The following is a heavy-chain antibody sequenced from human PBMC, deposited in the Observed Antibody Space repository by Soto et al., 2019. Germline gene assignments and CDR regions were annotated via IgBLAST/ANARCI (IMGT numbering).Heavy chain of an antibody. CDR1: GFTFSSYA. V-gene: IGHV3-23*01. J-gene: IGHJ6*02. CDR3: AKEIITIFGVVIHYYGMDV. D-gene: IGHD3-3*01. Sequence: SLRLSCAASGFTFSSYAMSWVRQAPGKGLEWVSAISGSGGSTYYADSVKGRFTISRDNSKNTLYLQMNSLRAEDTAVYYCAKEIITIFGVVIHYYGMDVWGQGTTVTVSS. CDR2: ISGSGGST.